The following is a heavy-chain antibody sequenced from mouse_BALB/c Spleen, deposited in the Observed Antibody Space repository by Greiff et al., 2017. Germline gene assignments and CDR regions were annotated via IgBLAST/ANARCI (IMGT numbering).Heavy chain of an antibody. D-gene: IGHD2-2*01. Sequence: DVKLQESGPGLVKPSQSLSLTCSVTGYSFTSGYYWNWIRQFPGNKLEWMGYISYDGSNNYNPSLKNRISITRYTSKNQLFLKLNYVTTEDTATYYCARGGYDVGDYWGQGTTLTVSS. J-gene: IGHJ2*01. V-gene: IGHV3-6*02. CDR1: GYSFTSGYY. CDR2: ISYDGSN. CDR3: ARGGYDVGDY.